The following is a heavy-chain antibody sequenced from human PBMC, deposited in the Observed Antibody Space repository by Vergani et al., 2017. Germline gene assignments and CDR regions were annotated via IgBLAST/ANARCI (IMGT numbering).Heavy chain of an antibody. V-gene: IGHV4-30-4*01. J-gene: IGHJ4*02. Sequence: QVQLQESGPGLVKPSQTLFLTCTVSGGSISSGDYYCSWIRQPPGKGLEWIGYYYYSGSTYYNPSLKSRVTISVDTSNNQFCLKLSSVTAADTAVYYCGSGLVTTKFDYWGQGTLVTVSS. D-gene: IGHD3/OR15-3a*01. CDR2: YYYSGST. CDR3: GSGLVTTKFDY. CDR1: GGSISSGDYY.